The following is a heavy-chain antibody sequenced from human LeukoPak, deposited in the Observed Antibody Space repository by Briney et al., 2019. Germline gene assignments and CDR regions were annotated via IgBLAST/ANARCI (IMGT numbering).Heavy chain of an antibody. CDR2: INSGGGST. CDR1: GYTFTSYY. Sequence: ASVKVSCKASGYTFTSYYIHWVRQAPGQGLEWMGMINSGGGSTGYAQNFQGRVTMTRDTSTSTLYMELSSLRSEDTAVYYCARDLNTVTMGSRWFDPWGQGTLVTVSS. J-gene: IGHJ5*02. V-gene: IGHV1-46*01. CDR3: ARDLNTVTMGSRWFDP. D-gene: IGHD4-17*01.